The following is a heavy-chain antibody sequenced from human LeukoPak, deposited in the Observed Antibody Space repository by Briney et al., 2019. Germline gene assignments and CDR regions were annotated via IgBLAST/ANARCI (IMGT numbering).Heavy chain of an antibody. CDR3: TRDQMNY. V-gene: IGHV3-53*01. CDR1: EFTLSRNY. CDR2: IFSNGDT. Sequence: PGGSLRLSCTASEFTLSRNYMLWGRQAPGKGLERVSLIFSNGDTHYADSVKGRFTISRDTSKNTVSLQMNSLRVEDTALYYCTRDQMNYWGQGTLVTVSS. J-gene: IGHJ4*02. D-gene: IGHD5-24*01.